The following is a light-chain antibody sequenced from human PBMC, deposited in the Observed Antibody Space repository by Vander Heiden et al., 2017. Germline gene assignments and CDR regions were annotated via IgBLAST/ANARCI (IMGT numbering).Light chain of an antibody. V-gene: IGKV1-8*01. CDR1: QGISSY. CDR2: AAS. CDR3: QQYYSYPRT. J-gene: IGKJ5*01. Sequence: IRMPQSPSSLSASTGDRVTITCRASQGISSYLAWYQQKPGKAPKLLIYAASTLQSGVPSRFSGSGSGTDFTLTISCLQSEDFATYYCQQYYSYPRTFGQGTRLEIK.